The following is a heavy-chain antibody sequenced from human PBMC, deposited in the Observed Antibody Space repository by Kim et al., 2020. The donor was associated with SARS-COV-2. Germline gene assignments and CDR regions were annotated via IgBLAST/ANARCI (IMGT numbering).Heavy chain of an antibody. J-gene: IGHJ4*02. V-gene: IGHV4-4*07. CDR3: ARDSYGLTRDV. D-gene: IGHD3-10*01. Sequence: NYTPSLQSRLTMSIDSSKNQSSLRLTSVTAADTAVYYCARDSYGLTRDVWGQGTLVTVSS.